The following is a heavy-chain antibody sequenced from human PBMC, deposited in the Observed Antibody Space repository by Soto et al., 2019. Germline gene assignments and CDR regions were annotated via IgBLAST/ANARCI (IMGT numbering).Heavy chain of an antibody. D-gene: IGHD2-15*01. CDR3: ARVTCSGGSCYSRVLDY. CDR2: ISYDGSNK. J-gene: IGHJ4*02. CDR1: GFTFSSYA. Sequence: ESVGGVVQPGRSLRLSCAASGFTFSSYAMHWVRQAPGKGLEWVAVISYDGSNKYYADSVKGRFTISRDNSKNTLYLQMNSLRAEDTALYYCARVTCSGGSCYSRVLDYWGQGTLVTVSS. V-gene: IGHV3-30-3*01.